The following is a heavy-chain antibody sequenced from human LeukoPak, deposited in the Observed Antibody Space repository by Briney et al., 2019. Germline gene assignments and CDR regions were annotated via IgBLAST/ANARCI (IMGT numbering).Heavy chain of an antibody. D-gene: IGHD3-3*01. CDR2: INHRGST. CDR1: GGSFSGYY. V-gene: IGHV4-34*01. CDR3: ATATPYDFWSGYYFFDY. J-gene: IGHJ4*02. Sequence: SETLSLTCAVYGGSFSGYYWSWIRQPPGKGLEWIGEINHRGSTNYNPSLKSRVTISVDTSKNQFSLKLSSVTAADTAVYYCATATPYDFWSGYYFFDYWGQGTLVTVSS.